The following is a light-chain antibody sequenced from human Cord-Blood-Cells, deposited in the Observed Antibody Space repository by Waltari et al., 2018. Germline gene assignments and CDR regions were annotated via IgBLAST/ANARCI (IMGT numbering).Light chain of an antibody. J-gene: IGKJ4*01. Sequence: DIQMTQSPYSLCASVGDRVTITCRASQSISSYLNWYQQKPGKAPKLLIYAASSLQSGVPSRFSGSGSGTDVTLTISSLQPEDFVTYYCQQSYSTPPLTFGGGTKVEIK. CDR2: AAS. V-gene: IGKV1-39*01. CDR1: QSISSY. CDR3: QQSYSTPPLT.